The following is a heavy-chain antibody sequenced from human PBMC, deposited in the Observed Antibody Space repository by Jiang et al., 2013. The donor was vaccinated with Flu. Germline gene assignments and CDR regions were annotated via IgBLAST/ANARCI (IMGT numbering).Heavy chain of an antibody. V-gene: IGHV4-34*01. D-gene: IGHD2-8*02. Sequence: LLKPSETLSLTCAVHGGSFTGYFWSWVRQPPGKGLEWIGELNQNGDSNYNPSLDSRVTISVDRPKNQFSLRLRSVTAADTAIYYCALFRDELLAGRRFYFEMDVWGQGTTVSVSS. CDR1: GGSFTGYF. J-gene: IGHJ6*02. CDR3: ALFRDELLAGRRFYFEMDV. CDR2: LNQNGDS.